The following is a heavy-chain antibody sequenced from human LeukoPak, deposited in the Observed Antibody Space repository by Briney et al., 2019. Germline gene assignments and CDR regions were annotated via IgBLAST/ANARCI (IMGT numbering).Heavy chain of an antibody. V-gene: IGHV3-74*01. J-gene: IGHJ4*02. CDR1: GFTFSSYW. Sequence: GGSLRLSCAASGFTFSSYWMHWVRQALGKGLVWVSRITGGGSDTTYADSVRGRFTVSRDNANNTLYLQMNSLRAEDTAVYYCVRATISGTILGYWGQGTLVTVSS. D-gene: IGHD1-7*01. CDR2: ITGGGSDT. CDR3: VRATISGTILGY.